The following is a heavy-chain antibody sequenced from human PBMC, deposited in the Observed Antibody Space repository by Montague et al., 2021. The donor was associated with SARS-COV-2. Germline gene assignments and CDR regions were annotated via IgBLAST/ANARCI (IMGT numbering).Heavy chain of an antibody. Sequence: RLSWSASGFTFGDYAMYWVRQAPGKGLEWVSGISWNSGSIGYADSVKGRFTISRDNAKNSLYLQMNSLRAEDTALYYCTKVQISMVRGVMPAFDIWGQGTMVTVSS. V-gene: IGHV3-9*01. CDR2: ISWNSGSI. CDR1: GFTFGDYA. D-gene: IGHD3-10*01. J-gene: IGHJ3*02. CDR3: TKVQISMVRGVMPAFDI.